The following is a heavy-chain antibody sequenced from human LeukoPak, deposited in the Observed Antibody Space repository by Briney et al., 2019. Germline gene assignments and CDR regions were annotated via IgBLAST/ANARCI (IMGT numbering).Heavy chain of an antibody. CDR2: IGGGTTT. V-gene: IGHV3-23*01. J-gene: IGHJ4*02. CDR3: AKAGRLQAVDGWIDY. Sequence: GGSLRLSCAASGFTFINYVISWVRQAPGKGLEWVSAIGGGTTTYYADYVKGRFTISRGNSKNTLYLQMNSLRAEDTAIYYCAKAGRLQAVDGWIDYWGQGTLVTVS. CDR1: GFTFINYV. D-gene: IGHD6-19*01.